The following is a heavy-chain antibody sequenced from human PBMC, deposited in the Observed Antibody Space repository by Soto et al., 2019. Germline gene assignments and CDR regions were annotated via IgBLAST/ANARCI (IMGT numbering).Heavy chain of an antibody. CDR3: AKVMESYRPLDE. D-gene: IGHD3-16*01. CDR2: ITASGGAT. V-gene: IGHV3-23*01. Sequence: GGSLRLSCAASGFTFSNYAMSWVRQAPGKGLDWVSTITASGGATWYADSVKGRFTISRDFSKSTLDLQMNNLRAEDTAVYFCAKVMESYRPLDEWGQGTLVTVSS. J-gene: IGHJ4*02. CDR1: GFTFSNYA.